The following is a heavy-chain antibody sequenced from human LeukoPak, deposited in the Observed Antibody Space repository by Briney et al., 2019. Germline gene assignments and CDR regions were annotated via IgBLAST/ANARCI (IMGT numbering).Heavy chain of an antibody. D-gene: IGHD4-23*01. CDR3: ATNGGDNSFDS. V-gene: IGHV3-48*01. Sequence: GGSLRLSCAASGFTFSSYGMNWVRQAPGKGLEWVSYVSMSSSSKYYADSVRGRFTVSRDNAKNSLYLQMNSLRAEDTAVYYCATNGGDNSFDSWGQGTLVIVSS. J-gene: IGHJ4*02. CDR1: GFTFSSYG. CDR2: VSMSSSSK.